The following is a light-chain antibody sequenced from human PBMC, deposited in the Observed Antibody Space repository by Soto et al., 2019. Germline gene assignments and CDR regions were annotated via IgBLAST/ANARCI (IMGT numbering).Light chain of an antibody. J-gene: IGLJ3*02. CDR2: GNT. Sequence: QSVLTQPPSVSGAPGQRATISCTGSSSNIGAGYDVHWYQQLPGAAPKPLITGNTNRPSGVPDRFSGSKSGTSASLAITGLQAEDEADYYCAAWDDSLSGWVFGGGTKLTVL. V-gene: IGLV1-40*01. CDR1: SSNIGAGYD. CDR3: AAWDDSLSGWV.